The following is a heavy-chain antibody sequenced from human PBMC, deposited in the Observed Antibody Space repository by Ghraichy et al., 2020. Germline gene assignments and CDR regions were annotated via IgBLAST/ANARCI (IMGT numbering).Heavy chain of an antibody. CDR1: GGSISSSSYY. CDR3: ARRRSGVDWFDP. D-gene: IGHD3-16*01. V-gene: IGHV4-39*01. CDR2: IYYSGST. J-gene: IGHJ5*02. Sequence: SETLSLTCTVSGGSISSSSYYWGWIRQPPGKGLEWIGSIYYSGSTYYNPPLKSRVAISVDTSKNQFSLKLSSVTAADTAVYFCARRRSGVDWFDPWGQGALVTVSS.